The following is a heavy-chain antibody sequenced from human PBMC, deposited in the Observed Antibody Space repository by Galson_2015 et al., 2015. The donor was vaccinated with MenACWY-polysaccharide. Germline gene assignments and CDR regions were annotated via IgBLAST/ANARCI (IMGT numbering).Heavy chain of an antibody. D-gene: IGHD4-11*01. V-gene: IGHV3-64*01. J-gene: IGHJ4*02. Sequence: SLRLSCAASGFTFSSYAMHWVHQAPGKGLEYVSAISSNGGSTYYANSVKGRFTISRDNSKNTLYLQMGSLRAEDMAVYYCARDTDYSFDYWGQGTLVTVSS. CDR1: GFTFSSYA. CDR2: ISSNGGST. CDR3: ARDTDYSFDY.